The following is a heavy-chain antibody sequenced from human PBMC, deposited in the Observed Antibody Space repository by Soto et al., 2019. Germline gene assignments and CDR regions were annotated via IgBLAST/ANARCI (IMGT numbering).Heavy chain of an antibody. D-gene: IGHD2-2*01. V-gene: IGHV3-7*01. Sequence: EVQLVESGGGLVQPGGSLRLSCVVSGLTFSNYWMSWVRQAPGKGLEWVANINQDGSESYYVDSVKGRFTISRDNAKNSLYLQMTSLRAEDTAVYYCARPARECSSPAYANWGQGTLVTVSS. CDR1: GLTFSNYW. J-gene: IGHJ4*02. CDR2: INQDGSES. CDR3: ARPARECSSPAYAN.